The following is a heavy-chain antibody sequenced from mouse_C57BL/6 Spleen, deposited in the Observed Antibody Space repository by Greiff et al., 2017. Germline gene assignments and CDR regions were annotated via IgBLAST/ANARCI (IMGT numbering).Heavy chain of an antibody. CDR2: ISSGGSYT. J-gene: IGHJ2*01. V-gene: IGHV5-6*02. D-gene: IGHD4-1*01. CDR1: GFTFSSYG. Sequence: DVMLVESGGDLVKPGGSLKLSCAASGFTFSSYGMSWVRQTPDKRLEWVATISSGGSYTYYPDSVKGRFTISRDNAKNTLYLQMSSLKSEDTAMYYCARLNWDYFGYWGQGTTLTVSS. CDR3: ARLNWDYFGY.